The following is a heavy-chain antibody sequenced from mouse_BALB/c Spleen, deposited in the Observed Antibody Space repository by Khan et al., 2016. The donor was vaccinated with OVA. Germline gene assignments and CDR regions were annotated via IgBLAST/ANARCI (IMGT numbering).Heavy chain of an antibody. CDR2: LSHSVLT. CDR3: AASVAITTVVATDFDY. CDR1: GYSISSDFA. Sequence: EVKLEGSGPGLLKPPQSLSLTCTVTGYSISSDFAWNWFRQFPGSKLEWMGYLSHSVLTSYNPSLKRRISITRDTSKNPFFLQLNSVTTEDTATYYCAASVAITTVVATDFDYWGQGTTLTVSS. V-gene: IGHV3-2*02. J-gene: IGHJ2*01. D-gene: IGHD1-1*01.